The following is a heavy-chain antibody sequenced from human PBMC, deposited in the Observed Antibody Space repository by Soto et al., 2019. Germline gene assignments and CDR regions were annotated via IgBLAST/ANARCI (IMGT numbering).Heavy chain of an antibody. V-gene: IGHV3-23*01. D-gene: IGHD6-6*01. CDR3: AKDFPHFFSIAARPDDY. CDR2: ISGSGGST. J-gene: IGHJ4*02. Sequence: GGSLRLSCAASGFTFSSYAMSWVRQAPGKGLEWVSAISGSGGSTYYADSVKGRFTISRDNSKNTLYLQMNSLRAEDTAVYYCAKDFPHFFSIAARPDDYWGQGTLVTVSS. CDR1: GFTFSSYA.